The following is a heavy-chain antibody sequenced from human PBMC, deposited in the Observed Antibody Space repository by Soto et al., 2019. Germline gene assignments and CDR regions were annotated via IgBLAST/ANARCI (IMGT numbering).Heavy chain of an antibody. J-gene: IGHJ4*02. V-gene: IGHV3-23*01. D-gene: IGHD2-2*01. CDR3: AREIVVARGASYFDY. Sequence: PGGSLRLSCAASGFTFSTYAMNWVRQAPGKGLEWVSGISGSGDSTYYADSVKGRFTISRDNAKNSVYLQMNSLRAEDTAVYYCAREIVVARGASYFDYWGPGTLVTVSS. CDR2: ISGSGDST. CDR1: GFTFSTYA.